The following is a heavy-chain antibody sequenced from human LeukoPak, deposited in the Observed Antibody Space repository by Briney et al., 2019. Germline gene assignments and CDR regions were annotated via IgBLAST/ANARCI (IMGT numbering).Heavy chain of an antibody. V-gene: IGHV1-46*01. D-gene: IGHD3-9*01. J-gene: IGHJ5*02. CDR2: INPSGGST. CDR3: AKGRRYNILTGYYVSEVDP. Sequence: ATVKVSCKASGYTFTTYYIHWVRQAPGQGLEWLGFINPSGGSTSYAQKFQGRVTMTRDMSRSTLWLQMNSLRAEDTAVYYCAKGRRYNILTGYYVSEVDPWGQGTLVTVSS. CDR1: GYTFTTYY.